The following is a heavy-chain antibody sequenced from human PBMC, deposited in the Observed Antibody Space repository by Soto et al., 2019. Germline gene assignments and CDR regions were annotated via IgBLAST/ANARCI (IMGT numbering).Heavy chain of an antibody. CDR2: INPSGGST. CDR1: GYTFTSYY. J-gene: IGHJ6*02. Sequence: ASVKVSCKASGYTFTSYYMHWVRQAPGQGLEWMGIINPSGGSTSYAQKFQGRVTMTRDTSTSTVYMELSSLRSEDTAVYYCARDLAAKLVSYYYYYGMDVWGQGTTVTVSS. CDR3: ARDLAAKLVSYYYYYGMDV. V-gene: IGHV1-46*01. D-gene: IGHD6-6*01.